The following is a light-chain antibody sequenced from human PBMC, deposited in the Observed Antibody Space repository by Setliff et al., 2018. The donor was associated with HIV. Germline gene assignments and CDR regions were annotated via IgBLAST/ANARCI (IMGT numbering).Light chain of an antibody. CDR1: QNVLYSHNNKNF. CDR2: WSS. V-gene: IGKV4-1*01. J-gene: IGKJ1*01. CDR3: QQYYSTPRT. Sequence: DIVMTQSPDSLAVSLGERATINCKSSQNVLYSHNNKNFLAWYQQKPGHPPKLLIYWSSTRESGVPDRFSGSGSGTDFTLTISSLQAEDVAVYYCQQYYSTPRTFGQGTKVDIK.